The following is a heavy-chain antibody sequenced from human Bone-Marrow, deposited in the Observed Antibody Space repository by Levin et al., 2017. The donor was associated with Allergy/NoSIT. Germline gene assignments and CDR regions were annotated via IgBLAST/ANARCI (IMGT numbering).Heavy chain of an antibody. V-gene: IGHV2-5*02. CDR3: AHNLCNGGTCYSGFDF. J-gene: IGHJ4*02. CDR2: IFWDDDK. D-gene: IGHD2-15*01. Sequence: SGPTLVKPTQTLTLTCTFSGFSLTTHGEGVAWIRQSPGKPLEWLATIFWDDDKRLSPSLNNRLSITKDTSKDHVVLTMDDMDPADAATYYCAHNLCNGGTCYSGFDFWGRGTLVTVSS. CDR1: GFSLTTHGEG.